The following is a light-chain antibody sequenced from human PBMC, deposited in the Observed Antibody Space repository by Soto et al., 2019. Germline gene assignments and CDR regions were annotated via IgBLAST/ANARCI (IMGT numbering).Light chain of an antibody. CDR2: GDT. CDR1: SSNIGAGYD. Sequence: QSVLTQPPSVSGAPGQRVTSSGTGRSSNIGAGYDVHWYQQLPGKAPKLLIYGDTNRPSGVPDRFSGSKSGTSASLAITGLQGEDEADYYCLSFDSSLSVVFGGGTKLTVL. CDR3: LSFDSSLSVV. V-gene: IGLV1-40*01. J-gene: IGLJ2*01.